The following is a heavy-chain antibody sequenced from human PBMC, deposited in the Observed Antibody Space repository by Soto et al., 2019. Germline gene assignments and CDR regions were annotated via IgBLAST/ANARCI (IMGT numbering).Heavy chain of an antibody. Sequence: GESLKISCKASGYSFTSYWIGWVRQMPGKGLEWMGIIYPGDSDTRYSPSFQGQVTISADKSISTAYLQWSSLKASDTAMYYCARHADFYDSSGPHPFDYWGQGTLVTVSS. CDR3: ARHADFYDSSGPHPFDY. J-gene: IGHJ4*02. CDR1: GYSFTSYW. D-gene: IGHD3-22*01. V-gene: IGHV5-51*01. CDR2: IYPGDSDT.